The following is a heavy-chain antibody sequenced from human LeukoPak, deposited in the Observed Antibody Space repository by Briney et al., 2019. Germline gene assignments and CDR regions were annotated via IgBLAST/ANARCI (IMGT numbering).Heavy chain of an antibody. J-gene: IGHJ3*02. D-gene: IGHD4-23*01. CDR1: GDSVSSNSAA. Sequence: SQTLSLTCAISGDSVSSNSAAWNWIRQSPSRGLEWLGRTYYRSMWYNDYAVSVNSRITINPDTSKNQFSLQLNSVTPEDTAVYYCARDPEDYGGNSGAFDIWGQGTMVTVSS. V-gene: IGHV6-1*01. CDR3: ARDPEDYGGNSGAFDI. CDR2: TYYRSMWYN.